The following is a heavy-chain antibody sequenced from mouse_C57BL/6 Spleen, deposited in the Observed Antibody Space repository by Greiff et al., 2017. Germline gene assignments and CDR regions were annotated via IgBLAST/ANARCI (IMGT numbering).Heavy chain of an antibody. Sequence: EVKVVESGEGLVKPGGSLKLSCAASGFTFSSYAMSWVRQTPEKRLEWVAYISSGGDYIYYADTVKGRFTISRDNARNTLYLQMSSLKSEDTAMYYCTRDGDGRGYFDVWGTGTTVTVSS. CDR2: ISSGGDYI. D-gene: IGHD2-3*01. CDR1: GFTFSSYA. J-gene: IGHJ1*03. V-gene: IGHV5-9-1*02. CDR3: TRDGDGRGYFDV.